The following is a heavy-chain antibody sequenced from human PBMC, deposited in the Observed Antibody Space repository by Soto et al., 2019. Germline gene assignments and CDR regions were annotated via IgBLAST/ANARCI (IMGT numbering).Heavy chain of an antibody. V-gene: IGHV4-38-2*02. CDR2: MYHSGTT. Sequence: SETLSLTCAVSGYSISSGYYWGWLRQPPGKGLEWIGSMYHSGTTDYNPSLTGRVTISVDTSKNQFSLKLSSVTAADTAVYYCARDLSSSSENWFDPWGQGILVTVSS. D-gene: IGHD6-6*01. CDR1: GYSISSGYY. CDR3: ARDLSSSSENWFDP. J-gene: IGHJ5*02.